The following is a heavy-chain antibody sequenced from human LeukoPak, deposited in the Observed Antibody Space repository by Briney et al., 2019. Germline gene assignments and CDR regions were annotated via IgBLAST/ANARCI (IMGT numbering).Heavy chain of an antibody. CDR3: ARGLRYFGWLYES. CDR1: GGSISSYY. CDR2: IDTTGST. V-gene: IGHV4-4*07. J-gene: IGHJ5*02. D-gene: IGHD3-9*01. Sequence: KPSETVSLTCTVSGGSISSYYWSWIRQPAGKGLEWIGRIDTTGSTNFNPSLKSRVIISVDTPKNQFSLRLSSVTAADTAVYYCARGLRYFGWLYESWGQGSLVTVSS.